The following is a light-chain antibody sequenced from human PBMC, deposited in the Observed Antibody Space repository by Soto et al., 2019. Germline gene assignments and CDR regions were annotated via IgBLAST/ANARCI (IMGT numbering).Light chain of an antibody. CDR3: QQTNSVPST. V-gene: IGKV1-12*02. CDR2: AAS. Sequence: DVQMTQSPSSLSASVGDRVTITCRASEGIASWLAGYQQKPGRAPTLLIDAASTLQSGVPSRFTGSRSGTAFTITLSSLQPEDSATYYCQQTNSVPSTFGQGTKVVTK. J-gene: IGKJ1*01. CDR1: EGIASW.